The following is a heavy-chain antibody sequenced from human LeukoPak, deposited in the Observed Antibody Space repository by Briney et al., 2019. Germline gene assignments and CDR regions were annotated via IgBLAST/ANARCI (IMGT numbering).Heavy chain of an antibody. CDR3: ARVGPYCRGGSCHDY. CDR1: GGSISSGSYY. J-gene: IGHJ4*02. V-gene: IGHV4-61*02. D-gene: IGHD2-15*01. Sequence: SQTLSLTCTVSGGSISSGSYYWSWIRQPAGKGLEWIGRIYTSGSTYYNPSLKSRVTISVDTSKNQFSLKLSSVTAADTAVYYCARVGPYCRGGSCHDYWGQGTLVTVSS. CDR2: IYTSGST.